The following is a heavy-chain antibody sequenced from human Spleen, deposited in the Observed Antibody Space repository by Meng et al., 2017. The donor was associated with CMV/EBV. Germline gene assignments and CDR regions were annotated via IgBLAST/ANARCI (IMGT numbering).Heavy chain of an antibody. J-gene: IGHJ6*02. D-gene: IGHD2-2*01. CDR2: ISSSSSTI. CDR1: GFTFSGYS. CDR3: ARGDCSSTSCRRRDGMDV. Sequence: GGSLRLSCAASGFTFSGYSMNWVRQAPGKGLEWVSYISSSSSTIYYADSVKGRFTISRDNAKNSLYLQMNSLRAEDTAVYYCARGDCSSTSCRRRDGMDVWGQGTTVTVSS. V-gene: IGHV3-48*04.